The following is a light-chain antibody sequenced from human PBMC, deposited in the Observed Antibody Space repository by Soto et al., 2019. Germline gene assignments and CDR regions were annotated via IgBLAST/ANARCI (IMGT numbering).Light chain of an antibody. V-gene: IGKV1-5*01. CDR1: QSISSW. CDR3: QQYNSYPHT. J-gene: IGKJ2*01. CDR2: DAS. Sequence: DIQMTQSPSTLSASLGDRVTITCRASQSISSWLAWYQQKPGKAPKLLIYDASTLESGVPSRFSGSGSGTEFPLTISSLQPDDFATYYCQQYNSYPHTFGQGTKLEIK.